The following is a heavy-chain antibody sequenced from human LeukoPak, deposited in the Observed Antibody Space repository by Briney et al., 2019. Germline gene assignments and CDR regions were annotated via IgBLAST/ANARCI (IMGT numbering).Heavy chain of an antibody. CDR2: ISAYNGNT. CDR1: GYTFTSYG. Sequence: ASVKVSCKASGYTFTSYGISWVRQAPGQGLEWMGWISAYNGNTNYAQKLQGRVTMTTDTSTSTAYMELRSLRSDDTAVYYCARDYSTMVRGVRVQGAFDIWGQGTMVTVSS. D-gene: IGHD3-10*01. CDR3: ARDYSTMVRGVRVQGAFDI. V-gene: IGHV1-18*01. J-gene: IGHJ3*02.